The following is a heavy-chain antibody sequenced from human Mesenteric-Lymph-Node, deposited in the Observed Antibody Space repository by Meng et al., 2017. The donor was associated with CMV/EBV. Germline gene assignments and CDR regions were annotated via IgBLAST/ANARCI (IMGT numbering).Heavy chain of an antibody. CDR2: INHSGST. V-gene: IGHV4-34*01. Sequence: QWACGAFEPPEPLALTFCVYGGFFWCYHGLWTRQPPGKGLEWIVEINHSGSTNYNPSLKSRVTISVDTSKNQFSLKLSSVTAADTAVYYCARHQRWLKSEGGFNYWGQGTLVTVSS. CDR3: ARHQRWLKSEGGFNY. J-gene: IGHJ4*02. D-gene: IGHD4-23*01. CDR1: GGFFWCYH.